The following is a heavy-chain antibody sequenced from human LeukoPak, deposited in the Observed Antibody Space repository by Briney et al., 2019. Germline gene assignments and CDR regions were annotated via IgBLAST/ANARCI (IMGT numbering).Heavy chain of an antibody. CDR2: ISWNSGSI. J-gene: IGHJ3*02. D-gene: IGHD6-19*01. Sequence: GGSLRLSCAASGFPFDDYAMHWVRQAPGKGLEWVSGISWNSGSIGYADSVKGRFTISRDNAKNSLYLQMNSLRAEDTALYYCAKEQSSGWYPGAFDIWGQGTMVTVSS. CDR3: AKEQSSGWYPGAFDI. V-gene: IGHV3-9*01. CDR1: GFPFDDYA.